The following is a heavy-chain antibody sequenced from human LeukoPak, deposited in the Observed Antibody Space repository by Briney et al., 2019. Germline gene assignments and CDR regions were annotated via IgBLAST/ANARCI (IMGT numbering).Heavy chain of an antibody. V-gene: IGHV4-34*01. Sequence: SETLSLTCTVSDGSLPSYYWSWLRQPPGKGLEWIGEINRSGSIYYNPSLKSRVTISVDTSKNQFSLKLSSVTAADTAVYYCALGDNYGDYEVDYWGQGTLVTVSS. CDR2: INRSGSI. CDR1: DGSLPSYY. CDR3: ALGDNYGDYEVDY. J-gene: IGHJ4*02. D-gene: IGHD4-17*01.